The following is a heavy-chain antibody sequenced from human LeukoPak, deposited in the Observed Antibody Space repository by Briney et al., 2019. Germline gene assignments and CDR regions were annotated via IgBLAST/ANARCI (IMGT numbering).Heavy chain of an antibody. CDR2: MSYDGSNK. J-gene: IGHJ4*02. CDR1: GFTFRNYG. CDR3: ARSRGAGPGAYFDY. V-gene: IGHV3-30*03. Sequence: GGSLRLSCAASGFTFRNYGMHWVRQAPGKGLEWVAVMSYDGSNKYYADSVKGRFTISRDNAKNSLYLQMNSLRAEDTAVYYCARSRGAGPGAYFDYWGQGTLITVSS. D-gene: IGHD6-19*01.